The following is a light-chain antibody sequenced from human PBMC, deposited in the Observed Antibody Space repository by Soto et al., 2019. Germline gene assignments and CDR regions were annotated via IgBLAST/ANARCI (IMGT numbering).Light chain of an antibody. V-gene: IGKV2-30*01. J-gene: IGKJ2*01. CDR2: TVF. CDR3: MQGTHWPPVT. CDR1: QSLLYTDGNAY. Sequence: DVVMTQSPLSLSVTLGQPASISCRSSQSLLYTDGNAYLSWFQQRPGQSPRRLIYTVFNRDSGVPDRFSGSGSGTDFTLKISRVEAEDVGVYYCMQGTHWPPVTFGQGTKLEIK.